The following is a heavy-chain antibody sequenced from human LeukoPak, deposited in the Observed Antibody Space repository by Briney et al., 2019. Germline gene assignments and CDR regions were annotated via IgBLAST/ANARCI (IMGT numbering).Heavy chain of an antibody. J-gene: IGHJ3*02. V-gene: IGHV4-30-2*01. CDR3: ARHGDSSGWYEGLCAFDI. Sequence: SETLSLTCTVSGGSISSGGYYWSWIRRPPGKGLEWIGYIYHSGSTYYNPSLKSRVTISVDRSKNQFSLKLSSVTAADTAVYYCARHGDSSGWYEGLCAFDIWGQGTMVTVSS. CDR2: IYHSGST. CDR1: GGSISSGGYY. D-gene: IGHD6-19*01.